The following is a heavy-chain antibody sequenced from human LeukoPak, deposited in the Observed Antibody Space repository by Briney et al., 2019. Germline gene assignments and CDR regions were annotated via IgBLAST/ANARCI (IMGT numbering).Heavy chain of an antibody. D-gene: IGHD1-26*01. J-gene: IGHJ4*02. CDR1: GYSFISFW. Sequence: GESLKISCKGSGYSFISFWIAWVRQMPGKGLEWMGIIYPGDSDTRYSPSFEGQVTFSADKSISTAYLQWSSLKASDTAMYYCARGRYSGTYLSYFDYGAQGTLVTVSS. V-gene: IGHV5-51*01. CDR2: IYPGDSDT. CDR3: ARGRYSGTYLSYFDY.